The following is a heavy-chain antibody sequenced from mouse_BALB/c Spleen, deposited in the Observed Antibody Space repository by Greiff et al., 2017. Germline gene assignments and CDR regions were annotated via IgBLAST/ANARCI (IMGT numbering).Heavy chain of an antibody. V-gene: IGHV1-9*01. Sequence: QVQLQQSGAELMKPGASVKISCKATGYTFSSYWIEWVKQRPGQGLEWIGEILPGSGSTNYNEKFKGKATFTADTSSNTAYMQLSSLPSEDSAVYYCARGLRTLDYWGQGTTLTGSS. CDR1: GYTFSSYW. CDR3: ARGLRTLDY. J-gene: IGHJ2*01. CDR2: ILPGSGST.